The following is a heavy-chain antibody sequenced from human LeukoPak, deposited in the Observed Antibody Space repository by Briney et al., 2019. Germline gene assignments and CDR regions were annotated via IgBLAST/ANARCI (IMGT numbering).Heavy chain of an antibody. V-gene: IGHV1-46*01. J-gene: IGHJ4*02. CDR3: ATHSPAGYATGYIRRLDY. CDR1: GYSLTDSN. D-gene: IGHD5-24*01. Sequence: ASVKVSSKASGYSLTDSNMHWVRQAPAQGLEWMGIINPGVGSTTYAQKFQDRVTMTRDTSTSTVYMELSSLSSEDTALYYCATHSPAGYATGYIRRLDYWGQGTLVTVSS. CDR2: INPGVGST.